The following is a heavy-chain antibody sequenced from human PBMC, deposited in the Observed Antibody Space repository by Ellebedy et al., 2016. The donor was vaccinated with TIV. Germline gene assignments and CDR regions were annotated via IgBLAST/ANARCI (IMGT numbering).Heavy chain of an antibody. Sequence: AASVKVSCKGSGGSFSSFAVTWVRQTPGQGLEWMGMIIPIFNKPNYAQKFQGRVTISADESTSTAYMELSSLRSEDTATYYCASALRDLYYYYPLDVWGQGTTVTVSS. V-gene: IGHV1-69*13. CDR2: IIPIFNKP. CDR1: GGSFSSFA. CDR3: ASALRDLYYYYPLDV. J-gene: IGHJ6*02.